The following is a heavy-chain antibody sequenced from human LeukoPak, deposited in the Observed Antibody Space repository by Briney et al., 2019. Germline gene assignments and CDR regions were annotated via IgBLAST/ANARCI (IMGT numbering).Heavy chain of an antibody. CDR1: GFTFSAYT. V-gene: IGHV3-74*01. Sequence: GGSLRLSCAASGFTFSAYTMSWVRQAPGKGLEWVSRIASDGSSTTYADSVKGRFSISRDNAKNTLYLQMNSLRVEDTAVYYCARGRPHGNDYWGQGTLVTVSS. J-gene: IGHJ4*02. D-gene: IGHD4-23*01. CDR2: IASDGSST. CDR3: ARGRPHGNDY.